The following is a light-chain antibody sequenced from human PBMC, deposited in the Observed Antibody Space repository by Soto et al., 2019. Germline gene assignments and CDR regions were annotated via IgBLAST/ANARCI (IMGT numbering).Light chain of an antibody. J-gene: IGLJ1*01. V-gene: IGLV2-14*03. Sequence: QSALTQPASVFGSPGQSITFSFTGTSSDVGGYNFVSWYQQHPGKAPKLMIYEVSSRPSGVSNRFSGSKSGNTASLTISGLQPEDEADYYCSSYTTSSTVVFGTGTKLTVL. CDR3: SSYTTSSTVV. CDR1: SSDVGGYNF. CDR2: EVS.